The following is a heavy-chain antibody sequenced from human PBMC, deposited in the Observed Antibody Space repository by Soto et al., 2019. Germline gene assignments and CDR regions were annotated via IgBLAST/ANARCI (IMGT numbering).Heavy chain of an antibody. V-gene: IGHV1-69*13. CDR1: GGTFSSYA. D-gene: IGHD2-2*01. CDR3: ARATSCSSKSRAVVGSRWFDP. J-gene: IGHJ5*02. CDR2: IIPIFGTA. Sequence: SVKVSCKASGGTFSSYAISWVRQAPGQGLEWMGGIIPIFGTANYAQKFQGRVTITADESTGTAYMELSSLRSEDTAVYYCARATSCSSKSRAVVGSRWFDPWGQGTLVTVSS.